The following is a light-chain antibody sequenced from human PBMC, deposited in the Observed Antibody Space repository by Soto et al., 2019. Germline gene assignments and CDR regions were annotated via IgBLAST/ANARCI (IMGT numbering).Light chain of an antibody. CDR2: GAS. CDR1: QSVSSSY. Sequence: EIVLTQSPGTLSLSPGERATLSCRASQSVSSSYLAWYQQKPGQAPRLLIYGASSMATGIPHRFSGSGSVTDFSLTISRLEPEDFAVYYCQQYGSSPLYTFGQGTKLEIK. CDR3: QQYGSSPLYT. J-gene: IGKJ2*01. V-gene: IGKV3-20*01.